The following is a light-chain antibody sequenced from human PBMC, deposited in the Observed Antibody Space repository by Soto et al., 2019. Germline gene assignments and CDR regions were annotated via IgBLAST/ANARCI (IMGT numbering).Light chain of an antibody. V-gene: IGKV1-39*01. CDR2: AAS. J-gene: IGKJ1*01. Sequence: DIQMTQSPSSLSASVGDRVTITCRASQSISNYLNWYQQKPGKDPKLLIYAASSLQSGVPSRFSGSGSGTDFTLTISRLEPEDFAVYYCQQYGSSGTFGQGTKVDIK. CDR3: QQYGSSGT. CDR1: QSISNY.